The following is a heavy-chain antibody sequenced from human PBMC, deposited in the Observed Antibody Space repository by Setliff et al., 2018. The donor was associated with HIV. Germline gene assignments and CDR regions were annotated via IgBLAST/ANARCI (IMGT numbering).Heavy chain of an antibody. CDR2: IKSKTDGGTT. Sequence: GGSLRLSCAASGFTFSNAWMSWVRQAPGKGLEWVGRIKSKTDGGTTDYAAPVKGRSTISTDDSKNTLYLQMNSLKTEDTAIYYCTTKPPAADFQHWGQGTLVTVSS. J-gene: IGHJ1*01. V-gene: IGHV3-15*01. CDR1: GFTFSNAW. CDR3: TTKPPAADFQH. D-gene: IGHD2-2*01.